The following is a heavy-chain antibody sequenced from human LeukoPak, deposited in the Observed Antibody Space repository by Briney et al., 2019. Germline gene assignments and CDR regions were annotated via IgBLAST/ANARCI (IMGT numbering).Heavy chain of an antibody. D-gene: IGHD3-10*01. CDR1: GYTFTSYY. Sequence: GASVKVSCKASGYTFTSYYMHWVRQAPGQGLEWMGIINPSGGSTSYAQKFQGRVTMTRDTSISTAYMELSRLRSDDTAVYYCARDRYYGSGSYYNAPIDYWGQGTLVTVSS. V-gene: IGHV1-46*01. J-gene: IGHJ4*02. CDR2: INPSGGST. CDR3: ARDRYYGSGSYYNAPIDY.